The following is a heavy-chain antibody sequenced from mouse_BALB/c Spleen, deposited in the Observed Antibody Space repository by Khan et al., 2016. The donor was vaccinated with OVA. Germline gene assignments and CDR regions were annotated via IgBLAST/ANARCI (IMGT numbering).Heavy chain of an antibody. D-gene: IGHD1-1*01. CDR2: ISYSGST. Sequence: EVQLQESGPGLVKPSQSLSLTCTVSGYSITSNYAWNWIRQFPGNKLECMGYISYSGSTSYNPSLKSRISITRDKSKNQFFLQVSSVTTEDTATYYCARGNYYGYAMDYWGQGTSVTVSA. J-gene: IGHJ4*01. V-gene: IGHV3-2*02. CDR3: ARGNYYGYAMDY. CDR1: GYSITSNYA.